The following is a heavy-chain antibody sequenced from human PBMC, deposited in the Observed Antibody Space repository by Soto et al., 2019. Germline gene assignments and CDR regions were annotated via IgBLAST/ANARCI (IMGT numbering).Heavy chain of an antibody. J-gene: IGHJ6*02. V-gene: IGHV2-26*01. CDR1: GFSLSNARMG. Sequence: QVTLKESGPVLVKPTETLTLTCTVSGFSLSNARMGVSWIRQPPGKALEWLAHIFSNDEKSYSTSLKSRLTISKDTYKSQVVLTMTKMDPVDTATYYCARIRSGYSYGSDYCYVMDVWGQGPTVTVSS. CDR3: ARIRSGYSYGSDYCYVMDV. CDR2: IFSNDEK. D-gene: IGHD5-18*01.